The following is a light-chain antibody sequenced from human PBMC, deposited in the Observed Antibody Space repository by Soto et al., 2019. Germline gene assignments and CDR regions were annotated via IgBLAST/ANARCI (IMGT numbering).Light chain of an antibody. CDR1: QSVSSSY. CDR2: DAS. CDR3: QYYSTSAL. J-gene: IGKJ3*01. Sequence: EIVLTQSPGTLSSSPGERATLSCRASQSVSSSYLAWYQQKPGPAPRLLIYDASRATGIPDRFSGSGSGTVLSLTSTRLPGEAVAVYCCQYYSTSALFGPGTKVDI. V-gene: IGKV3-20*01.